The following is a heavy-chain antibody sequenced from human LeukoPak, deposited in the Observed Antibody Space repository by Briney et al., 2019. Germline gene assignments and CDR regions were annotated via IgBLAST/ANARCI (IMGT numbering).Heavy chain of an antibody. D-gene: IGHD3-3*01. CDR2: INPNSGGT. CDR3: ARVGELFLGVVPLYFDY. CDR1: GYTFTGYY. V-gene: IGHV1-2*02. Sequence: GASVKVSCKASGYTFTGYYIHWVRQAPGQGLEWMGWINPNSGGTNYAQKFQGRVTMTRDTSISTAYMELSRLRSDDTAVYYCARVGELFLGVVPLYFDYWGQGTLVTVSS. J-gene: IGHJ4*02.